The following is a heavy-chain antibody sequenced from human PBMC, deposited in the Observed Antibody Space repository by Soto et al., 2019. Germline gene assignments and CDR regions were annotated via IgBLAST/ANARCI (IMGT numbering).Heavy chain of an antibody. D-gene: IGHD3-10*01. CDR1: GGSFSGYY. J-gene: IGHJ4*02. Sequence: PSETLSLTCAVYGGSFSGYYWSWIRQPPGKGLEWIGEINHSGSTNYNPSLKSRVTISVDTSKNQFSLKLSSVTAADTAVYYCAREAMVRGVITGFDYWGQGTLVTVSS. CDR2: INHSGST. V-gene: IGHV4-34*01. CDR3: AREAMVRGVITGFDY.